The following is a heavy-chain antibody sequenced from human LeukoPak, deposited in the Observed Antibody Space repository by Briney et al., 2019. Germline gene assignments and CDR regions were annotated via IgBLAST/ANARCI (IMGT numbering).Heavy chain of an antibody. CDR1: GGSISSGSYY. Sequence: SETLSLTYTVSGGSISSGSYYWSWIRQPAGKGLEWIGRIDSSGSTNYNPSLKSRVTISVGTSKNQFSLKVNSVTAADTAMYYCAREGVIVTADSFHNWFDPWGQGTLVTVSS. D-gene: IGHD2-2*01. CDR2: IDSSGST. CDR3: AREGVIVTADSFHNWFDP. V-gene: IGHV4-61*02. J-gene: IGHJ5*02.